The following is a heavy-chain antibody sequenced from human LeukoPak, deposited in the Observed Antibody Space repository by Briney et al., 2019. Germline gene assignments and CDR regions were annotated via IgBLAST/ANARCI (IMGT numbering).Heavy chain of an antibody. V-gene: IGHV3-48*04. CDR3: ARVPLTFYGSGSYYFDY. D-gene: IGHD3-10*01. Sequence: PGGSLRLSCAASGFTFSSYSMNWVRQAPGKGLEWVSYISSSGSTIYYADSVKGRFTISRDNAKNSLYLQMSSLRAEDTAVYYCARVPLTFYGSGSYYFDYWGQGTLVTVSS. CDR2: ISSSGSTI. CDR1: GFTFSSYS. J-gene: IGHJ4*02.